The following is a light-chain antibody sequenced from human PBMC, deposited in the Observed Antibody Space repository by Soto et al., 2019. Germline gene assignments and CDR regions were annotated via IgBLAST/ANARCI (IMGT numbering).Light chain of an antibody. CDR3: TSWTTSTTMI. CDR2: DVN. V-gene: IGLV2-14*03. CDR1: SSDIGAYNF. Sequence: QSALTQPASVSGSPGQSITISCTGTSSDIGAYNFVPWYQQHPGKAPKLMLYDVNIRPSGVSNRFSGSKSGNTVSLTISGLQAEDEADYYCTSWTTSTTMIFGGGTKLTVL. J-gene: IGLJ2*01.